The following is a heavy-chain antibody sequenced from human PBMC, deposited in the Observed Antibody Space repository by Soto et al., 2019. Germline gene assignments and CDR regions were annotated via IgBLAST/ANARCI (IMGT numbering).Heavy chain of an antibody. CDR1: GGSISSGGYY. D-gene: IGHD3-22*01. J-gene: IGHJ5*02. Sequence: SETLSLTCTVSGGSISSGGYYWSWIRQHPGKGLEWIGYIYYSGSTYYNPSLKSRVTISVDTSKNQFSLKLSSVTAADTAVYYCASAVVAMGNWFDPWGQGTLVTVSS. CDR2: IYYSGST. CDR3: ASAVVAMGNWFDP. V-gene: IGHV4-31*03.